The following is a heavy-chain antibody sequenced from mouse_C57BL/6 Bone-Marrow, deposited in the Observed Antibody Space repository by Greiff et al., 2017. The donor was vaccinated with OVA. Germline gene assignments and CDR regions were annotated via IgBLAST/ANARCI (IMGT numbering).Heavy chain of an antibody. D-gene: IGHD2-1*01. V-gene: IGHV1-82*01. J-gene: IGHJ2*01. CDR3: ASQGDYYGNYDY. Sequence: QVQLQQSGPELVKPGASVKISCKASGYAFSSSWMNWVKQRPGKGLEWIGRIYPGDGDTNYNGKFKGKATLTADKSSSTAYMQLSSLTSEDSAVYVCASQGDYYGNYDYWGQGTTLTVSS. CDR1: GYAFSSSW. CDR2: IYPGDGDT.